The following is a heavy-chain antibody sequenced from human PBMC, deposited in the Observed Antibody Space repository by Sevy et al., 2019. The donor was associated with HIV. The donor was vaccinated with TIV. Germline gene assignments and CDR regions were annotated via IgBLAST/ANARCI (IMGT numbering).Heavy chain of an antibody. CDR2: IRYDGSNK. D-gene: IGHD3-22*01. J-gene: IGHJ4*02. CDR3: AKLMTYYYDSSGYSYYFDY. Sequence: GESLKISCAASGFTFSSYGMHWVRQAPGKGLEWVAFIRYDGSNKYDADSVKGRFTISRDNSKNTLYLQMNSLRAEDTAVYYCAKLMTYYYDSSGYSYYFDYWGQGTLVTVSS. V-gene: IGHV3-30*02. CDR1: GFTFSSYG.